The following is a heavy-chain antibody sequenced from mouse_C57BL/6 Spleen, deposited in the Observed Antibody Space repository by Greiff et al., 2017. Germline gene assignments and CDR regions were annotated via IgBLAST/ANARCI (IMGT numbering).Heavy chain of an antibody. D-gene: IGHD1-1*01. Sequence: VQLQQSGAELARPGASVKLSCKASGYTFTSYGISWVKQRTGQGLEWIGEIYPRSGNTYYNEKFKGKATLTADKSSSKAYMVLRSLTSEDSAVYFCAREGITTVVARYFDVWGTGTTVTVSS. CDR3: AREGITTVVARYFDV. V-gene: IGHV1-81*01. J-gene: IGHJ1*03. CDR1: GYTFTSYG. CDR2: IYPRSGNT.